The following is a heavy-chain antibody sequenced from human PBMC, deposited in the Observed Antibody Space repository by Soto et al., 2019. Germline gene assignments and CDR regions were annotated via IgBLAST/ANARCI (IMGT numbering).Heavy chain of an antibody. D-gene: IGHD1-20*01. J-gene: IGHJ4*02. CDR2: VYYRGRS. Sequence: SETLSLTCTVSGGSVTNSSYYWGWIRQSPGKGLEWIGSVYYRGRSYSKSSVKSRVTISVDTPKNQFSLNLNSVTASDTAVYFWVSQRTTGITQAHFDHWGPGALVPVYS. CDR3: VSQRTTGITQAHFDH. V-gene: IGHV4-39*01. CDR1: GGSVTNSSYY.